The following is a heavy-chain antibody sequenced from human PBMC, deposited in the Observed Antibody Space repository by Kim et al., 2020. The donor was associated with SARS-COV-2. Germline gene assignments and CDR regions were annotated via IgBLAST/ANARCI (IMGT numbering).Heavy chain of an antibody. CDR1: GYTFTTYA. CDR2: IDAGNGNT. Sequence: ASVKVSCKASGYTFTTYAMHWVRQAPGQRLEWMGWIDAGNGNTEYSQNFQGRVTITRDTSASTAYMELSSLRSEDTAVYYCARSFTMVRGLIPYGMDVWGQGTTVTVSS. CDR3: ARSFTMVRGLIPYGMDV. D-gene: IGHD3-10*01. J-gene: IGHJ6*02. V-gene: IGHV1-3*01.